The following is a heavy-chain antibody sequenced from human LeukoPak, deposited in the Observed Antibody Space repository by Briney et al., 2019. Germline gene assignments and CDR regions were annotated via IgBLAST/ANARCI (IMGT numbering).Heavy chain of an antibody. D-gene: IGHD5-18*01. CDR1: GFTFDDYA. CDR2: ISWNSGSI. J-gene: IGHJ3*02. V-gene: IGHV3-9*01. CDR3: AKGYSYGYVDAFDT. Sequence: GGSLRLSCAASGFTFDDYAMHWVRQAPGKGLEWVSGISWNSGSIGYADSVKGRFTISRDNAKNSLYLQMNSLRAEDTALYYCAKGYSYGYVDAFDTWGQGTMVTVSS.